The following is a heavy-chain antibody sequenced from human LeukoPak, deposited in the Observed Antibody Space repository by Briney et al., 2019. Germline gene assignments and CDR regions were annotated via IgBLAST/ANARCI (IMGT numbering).Heavy chain of an antibody. Sequence: PSETLSLTCNVSGGSIGRYYWSWIRQPPGKGLEWIGYIYYSGTTSYNPSLNSRVTISVDTSKNQFTLKVSSVTAADTAVYYCARHPVPAAALDYWGQGALVTVSS. CDR1: GGSIGRYY. J-gene: IGHJ4*02. CDR2: IYYSGTT. D-gene: IGHD2-2*01. V-gene: IGHV4-59*08. CDR3: ARHPVPAAALDY.